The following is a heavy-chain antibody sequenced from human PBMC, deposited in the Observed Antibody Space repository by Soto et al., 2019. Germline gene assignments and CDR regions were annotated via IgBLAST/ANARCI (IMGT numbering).Heavy chain of an antibody. D-gene: IGHD3-10*01. CDR2: ISAYNGNT. J-gene: IGHJ5*02. CDR1: GYRFASYA. Sequence: QVHLVQSGGEVKKTGASVTVSCKASGYRFASYAIGLVRQAPGQGLEWVGWISAYNGNTRYAQKLQGRVTMTTDTSTSTAYMELRSLKSDDTAVYYCARERVTLVRGPQNGFDPWGQGTLVTVSS. V-gene: IGHV1-18*01. CDR3: ARERVTLVRGPQNGFDP.